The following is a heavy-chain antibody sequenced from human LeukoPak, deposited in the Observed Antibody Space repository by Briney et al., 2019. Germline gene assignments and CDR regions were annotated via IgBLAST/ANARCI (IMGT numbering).Heavy chain of an antibody. Sequence: ESGPTLVNPTQTLTLTCTFSGFSLSTSGASVGWIRQPPGKALEWLALIYWDDDKRYSPSLKSKLTITKDTSKNQVVLTMTNMDPVDTATYYCAHSNSARYPLYFQNWGQGTLVTVSS. J-gene: IGHJ1*01. CDR3: AHSNSARYPLYFQN. D-gene: IGHD1-26*01. CDR1: GFSLSTSGAS. V-gene: IGHV2-5*02. CDR2: IYWDDDK.